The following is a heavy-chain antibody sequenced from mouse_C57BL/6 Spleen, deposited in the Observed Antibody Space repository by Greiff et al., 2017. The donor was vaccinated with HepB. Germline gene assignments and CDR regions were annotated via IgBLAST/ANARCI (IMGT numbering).Heavy chain of an antibody. D-gene: IGHD1-1*01. J-gene: IGHJ1*03. CDR1: GFTFSDAW. CDR2: IRNKANTHAT. CDR3: TRGDGSRYWYFDV. Sequence: EVKLQESGGGLVQPGGSMKLSCAASGFTFSDAWMDWVRQSPEKGLEWVAEIRNKANTHATYYAESVKGRFTISRDDSKSSVYLQMNSLRAEDTGIYYCTRGDGSRYWYFDVWGTGTTVTVSS. V-gene: IGHV6-6*01.